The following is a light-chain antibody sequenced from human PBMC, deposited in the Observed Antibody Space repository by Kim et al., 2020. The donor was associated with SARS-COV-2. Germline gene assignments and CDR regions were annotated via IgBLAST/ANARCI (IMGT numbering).Light chain of an antibody. J-gene: IGLJ2*01. CDR2: RDS. CDR3: QVWDSSTVV. CDR1: NIGSKN. Sequence: SVALGQTARSTCGGNNIGSKNVRWYQQKPGQAPVLVIYRDSNRPSGIPERFSGSNSGNTATLTISRAQAGDEADYYCQVWDSSTVVFGGGTQLTVL. V-gene: IGLV3-9*01.